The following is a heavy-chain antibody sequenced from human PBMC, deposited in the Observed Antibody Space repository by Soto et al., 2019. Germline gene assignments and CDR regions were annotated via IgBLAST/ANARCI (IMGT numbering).Heavy chain of an antibody. CDR2: IYTSGST. V-gene: IGHV4-4*07. CDR1: GGSISSYY. D-gene: IGHD3-10*01. J-gene: IGHJ5*02. Sequence: SETLSLTCTVSGGSISSYYWSWIRQPAGKGLEWIGRIYTSGSTNYNPSLKSRVTMSVDTSKNQFSLKLSSVTAADTAVYYCARDRMVREVPNWFDPWGQGTLVTVSS. CDR3: ARDRMVREVPNWFDP.